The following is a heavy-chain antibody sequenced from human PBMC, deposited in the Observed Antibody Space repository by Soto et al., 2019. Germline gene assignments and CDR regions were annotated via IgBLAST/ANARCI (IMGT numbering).Heavy chain of an antibody. CDR3: ARGKGTVARPSAFDI. CDR1: GGSISSYY. Sequence: TLSLTCTVSGGSISSYYWSWIRQPAGKGLEWIGRIYTSGSTNYNPSLKSRVTMSVDTSKNQFSLKLSSVTAADTAVYYCARGKGTVARPSAFDIWGQGTMVTVSS. V-gene: IGHV4-4*07. J-gene: IGHJ3*02. CDR2: IYTSGST. D-gene: IGHD4-17*01.